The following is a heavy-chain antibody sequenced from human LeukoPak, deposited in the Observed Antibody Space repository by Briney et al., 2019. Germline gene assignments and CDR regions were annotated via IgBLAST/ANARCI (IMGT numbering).Heavy chain of an antibody. V-gene: IGHV4-34*01. CDR1: GGSFSGYY. J-gene: IGHJ4*02. CDR3: ARGPGWYSSGWAPFDY. Sequence: ETLSLTCAVYGGSFSGYYWSWLRQPPGKGLEWIGEINHSGSTNYNPSLKSRVTISVDTSKNQFSLKLSSVTAADTAVYYCARGPGWYSSGWAPFDYWGQGTLVTVSS. D-gene: IGHD6-19*01. CDR2: INHSGST.